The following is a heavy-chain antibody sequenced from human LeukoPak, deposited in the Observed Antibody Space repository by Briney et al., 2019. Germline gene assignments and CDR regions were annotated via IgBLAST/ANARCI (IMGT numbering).Heavy chain of an antibody. CDR3: ARASVSSSFVYWESAYFDY. CDR2: INAGSGNT. D-gene: IGHD6-6*01. CDR1: GYTFTGYS. Sequence: ASVTVSCKASGYTFTGYSIHWVRQAPGQRLEWMGWINAGSGNTKYSQTFHDRVTITRDTSASTAYMEPRSLRSEDTAVYYCARASVSSSFVYWESAYFDYWGQGTLVTVSS. J-gene: IGHJ4*02. V-gene: IGHV1-3*01.